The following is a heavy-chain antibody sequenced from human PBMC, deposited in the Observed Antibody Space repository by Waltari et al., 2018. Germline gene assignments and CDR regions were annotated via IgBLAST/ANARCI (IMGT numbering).Heavy chain of an antibody. D-gene: IGHD5-18*01. Sequence: EVQLVESGGGLVQPGGSMRISCATSGFTFSSRWMHWVRQAPGKGLVWVSHVNSDESSTSYADSVKGRFTISRDNAKNTVYLQMSSLRAEDTAVYYCVRDDSYGFDYWGQGTLVTVSS. CDR1: GFTFSSRW. J-gene: IGHJ4*02. CDR3: VRDDSYGFDY. CDR2: VNSDESST. V-gene: IGHV3-74*01.